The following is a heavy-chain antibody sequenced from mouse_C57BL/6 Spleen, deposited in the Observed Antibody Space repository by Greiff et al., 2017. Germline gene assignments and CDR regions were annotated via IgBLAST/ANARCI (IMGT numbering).Heavy chain of an antibody. V-gene: IGHV1-20*01. D-gene: IGHD1-1*01. CDR1: GYSFTGYF. CDR2: INPYNGDT. Sequence: EVQLVESGPELVKPGDSVKISCKASGYSFTGYFMNWVMQSHGKSLEWIGRINPYNGDTFYNQKFKGKATLTVDKSSSTAHMELRSLTSEDSAVYYCAREGGLLRYFDYWGQAPLSQSPQ. J-gene: IGHJ2*01. CDR3: AREGGLLRYFDY.